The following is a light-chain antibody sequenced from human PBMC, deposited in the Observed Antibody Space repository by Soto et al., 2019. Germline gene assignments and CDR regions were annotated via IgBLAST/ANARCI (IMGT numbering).Light chain of an antibody. CDR1: QSVSSN. V-gene: IGKV3-15*01. J-gene: IGKJ2*01. CDR2: GAS. Sequence: EIVMTQSPDTLSVSPGERATLSCRASQSVSSNLAWYQQKPGQAPRLLIFGASTRATGIPARFSGSGSGTEFTLTISSLQSEDFAVYNCPYTFGQGTTLEIK. CDR3: PYT.